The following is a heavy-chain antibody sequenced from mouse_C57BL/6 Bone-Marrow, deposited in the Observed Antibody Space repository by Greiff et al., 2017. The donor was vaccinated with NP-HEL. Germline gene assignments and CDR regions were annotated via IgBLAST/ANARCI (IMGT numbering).Heavy chain of an antibody. Sequence: EVKLVESGAELVRPGASVKLSCTASGFNIKDDYMHWVKQRPEQGLEWIGWIDPENGDTEYASKFQGKATITADTSSNTAYLQLSSLTSEDTAVYYCTRPITTVGYWGQGTSVTVSS. V-gene: IGHV14-4*01. J-gene: IGHJ4*01. CDR2: IDPENGDT. D-gene: IGHD1-1*01. CDR3: TRPITTVGY. CDR1: GFNIKDDY.